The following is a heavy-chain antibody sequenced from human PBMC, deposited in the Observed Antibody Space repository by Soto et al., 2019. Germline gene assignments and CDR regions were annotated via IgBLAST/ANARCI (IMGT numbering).Heavy chain of an antibody. V-gene: IGHV4-39*01. J-gene: IGHJ3*02. CDR3: ARHRGPRWELLGAFDI. CDR1: GGSISSSSYY. Sequence: QLQLQESGPGLVKPSETLSLTCTVSGGSISSSSYYWGWIRQPPGKGLEWIGSIYYSGSTYYNPSLKSRVTISVDTSKNQCSLKLSSVTAADTAVYYCARHRGPRWELLGAFDIWGQGTMVTVSS. CDR2: IYYSGST. D-gene: IGHD1-26*01.